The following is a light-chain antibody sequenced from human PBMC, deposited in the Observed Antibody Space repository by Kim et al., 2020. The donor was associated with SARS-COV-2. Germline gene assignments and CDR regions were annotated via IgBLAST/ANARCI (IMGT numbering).Light chain of an antibody. CDR1: SSNIGSNY. V-gene: IGLV1-47*01. CDR2: RNN. CDR3: AAWDDSLSGVV. Sequence: GQRVTISCSGSSSNIGSNYVYWYQQLPGTAPKLLIYRNNQRPSWVPDRFSGSKSGTSASLAISGLRSEDEADYYCAAWDDSLSGVVFGGGTQLTVL. J-gene: IGLJ2*01.